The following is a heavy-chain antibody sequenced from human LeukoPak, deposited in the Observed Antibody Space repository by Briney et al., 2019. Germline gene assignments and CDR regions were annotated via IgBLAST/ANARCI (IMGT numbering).Heavy chain of an antibody. V-gene: IGHV1-69*05. D-gene: IGHD6-13*01. CDR1: GGTFSSYA. J-gene: IGHJ4*02. CDR3: ARGDFVTAAAVSPPDDY. Sequence: GASVKVSCKASGGTFSSYAISWVRQAPGQGLEWMGGIIPIFGTSNYAQKFQGRVTITTDESTSTAYMELSSLRSEDTAVYYCARGDFVTAAAVSPPDDYWGQGTLVTVSS. CDR2: IIPIFGTS.